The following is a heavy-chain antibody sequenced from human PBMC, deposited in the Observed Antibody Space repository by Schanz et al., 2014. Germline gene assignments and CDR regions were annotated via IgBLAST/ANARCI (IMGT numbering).Heavy chain of an antibody. CDR2: VNPGGGST. CDR3: ARGSLAGYVALLMAANDY. CDR1: GYPFTNYY. D-gene: IGHD2-15*01. J-gene: IGHJ4*02. V-gene: IGHV1-46*01. Sequence: QVQLVQSGPEVKKPGASVKLSCRASGYPFTNYYIHWVRQAPGQGLEWMGIVNPGGGSTSVAQRFQTRVTLTRDTSTGTAYLGLTRLRFEDTAVYYCARGSLAGYVALLMAANDYWGQGTLLNVSS.